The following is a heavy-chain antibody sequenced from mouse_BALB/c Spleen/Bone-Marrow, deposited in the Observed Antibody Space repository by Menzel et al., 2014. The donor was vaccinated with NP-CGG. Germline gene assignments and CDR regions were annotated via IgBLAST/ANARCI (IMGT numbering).Heavy chain of an antibody. V-gene: IGHV1-14*01. CDR1: GYTFTSFV. CDR3: ARTMIYYYAMDY. CDR2: INPYNDGT. D-gene: IGHD2-4*01. J-gene: IGHJ4*01. Sequence: VQLQQSGPELVKPGASVKMSCKASGYTFTSFVMHWVKKMPGQGLEWIGYINPYNDGTKYNEKFKGKAILTSDKSSNTANMELRSLTSEGSAVYDCARTMIYYYAMDYWGQGTSVTVSS.